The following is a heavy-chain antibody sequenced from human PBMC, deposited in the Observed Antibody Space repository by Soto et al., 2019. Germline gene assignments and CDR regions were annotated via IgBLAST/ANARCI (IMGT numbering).Heavy chain of an antibody. CDR2: ISSSSSYI. D-gene: IGHD6-13*01. J-gene: IGHJ4*02. CDR1: GLTFSSYG. CDR3: ARDKGLRNSSPRDY. V-gene: IGHV3-21*01. Sequence: EVQLVESGGGLVKPGGSLRLSCAASGLTFSSYGMNWVRQAPEKGLEWVSSISSSSSYIYYVDSVKGRFTISRDNAKNSLYLQMNSLRAEDTAVYYCARDKGLRNSSPRDYWGQGTLVTVSS.